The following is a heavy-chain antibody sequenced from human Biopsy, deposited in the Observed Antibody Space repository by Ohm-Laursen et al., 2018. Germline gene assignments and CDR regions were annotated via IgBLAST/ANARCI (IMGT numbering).Heavy chain of an antibody. J-gene: IGHJ6*02. D-gene: IGHD6-19*01. CDR1: GGSLSSYS. CDR2: IYTSGIT. CDR3: GRVWLWRGYGMDV. Sequence: GTLSLTCTVSGGSLSSYSWSWIRQPAGKGLEWIGQIYTSGITNYNPSLKSRITISVDTSKNKFSLQLDPMTAADTAVYYCGRVWLWRGYGMDVWGQGTTVTVSS. V-gene: IGHV4-4*07.